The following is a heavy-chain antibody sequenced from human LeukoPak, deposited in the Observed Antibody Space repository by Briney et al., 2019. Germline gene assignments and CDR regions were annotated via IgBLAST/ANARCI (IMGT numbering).Heavy chain of an antibody. V-gene: IGHV3-33*01. D-gene: IGHD6-13*01. CDR3: ARDTRGAAAADDPFDI. Sequence: PSGRSLRLSCAASGFTFSSYGMHWVRQAPGKGLEWVAVIWYDGSNKYYADSVKGRFTISRDNSKNTLYLQMNSLRAEDTAVYYCARDTRGAAAADDPFDIWGPGTLVTVSS. J-gene: IGHJ3*02. CDR2: IWYDGSNK. CDR1: GFTFSSYG.